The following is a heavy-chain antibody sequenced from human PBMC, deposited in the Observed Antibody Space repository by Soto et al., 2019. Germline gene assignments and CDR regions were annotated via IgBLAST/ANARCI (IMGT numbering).Heavy chain of an antibody. D-gene: IGHD1-26*01. Sequence: QVQLVQSGAEVKKPGASVKVSCKASGYTFTSYDINWVRQATGQGLEWMGWMNPNSGNTGYAQKLQGRVTMPRNTSITTAYMELNSLRSEDGGVYYCARETVGANDYWGQGTLVTVSS. V-gene: IGHV1-8*01. CDR1: GYTFTSYD. CDR2: MNPNSGNT. J-gene: IGHJ4*02. CDR3: ARETVGANDY.